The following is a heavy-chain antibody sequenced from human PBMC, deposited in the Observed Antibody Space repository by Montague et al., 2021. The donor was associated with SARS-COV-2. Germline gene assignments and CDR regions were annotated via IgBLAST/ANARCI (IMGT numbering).Heavy chain of an antibody. J-gene: IGHJ4*02. V-gene: IGHV2-70*11. Sequence: PPLVKPTQTLTLTCTFSGFSLSTSGMCVSWIRQPPGKALEWLARIDWDDDKYYSTSLKTRLTISKDTPKNQVVLTMTNMDPVDTATYYCARINYGSGMAFDYWGQGTLVTVSS. CDR1: GFSLSTSGMC. CDR3: ARINYGSGMAFDY. CDR2: IDWDDDK. D-gene: IGHD3-10*01.